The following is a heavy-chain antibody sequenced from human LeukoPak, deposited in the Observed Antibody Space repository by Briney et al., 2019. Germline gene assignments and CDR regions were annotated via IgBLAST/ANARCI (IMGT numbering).Heavy chain of an antibody. Sequence: SETLSLTCAVSGYSISSGYYWGWIRQPPGKGLEWIGSIYHSGSTYYNPSLKSRVTISVDTSKNQFSLKLSSVTAADTAVYYCARPGSSAGSFDYWGQGTLVTVSS. CDR2: IYHSGST. CDR1: GYSISSGYY. J-gene: IGHJ4*02. D-gene: IGHD6-6*01. V-gene: IGHV4-38-2*01. CDR3: ARPGSSAGSFDY.